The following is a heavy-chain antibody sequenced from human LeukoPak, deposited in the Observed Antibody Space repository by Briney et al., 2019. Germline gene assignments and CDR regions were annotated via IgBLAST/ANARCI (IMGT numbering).Heavy chain of an antibody. CDR2: IIPIFGTA. CDR1: GGTFSSYA. Sequence: GASVKLSCKASGGTFSSYAISWVRQAPGQGLEWMGRIIPIFGTANYAQKFQGRVTITTDESTSTAYMELSSLRSEDTAVYYCARGGYSYGYGFDYWGQGNLVTVSS. V-gene: IGHV1-69*05. J-gene: IGHJ4*02. D-gene: IGHD5-18*01. CDR3: ARGGYSYGYGFDY.